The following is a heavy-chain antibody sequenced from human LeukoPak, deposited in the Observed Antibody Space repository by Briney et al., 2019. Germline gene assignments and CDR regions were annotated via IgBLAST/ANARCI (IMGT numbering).Heavy chain of an antibody. J-gene: IGHJ4*02. V-gene: IGHV4-59*01. CDR3: ARGFYSSSWYLFDY. CDR2: IYYSGST. D-gene: IGHD6-13*01. Sequence: PSETLSLTCTVSGGSISSYYWSWIRQPPGKGLEWIGYIYYSGSTNYNPSLKSRDTISVDTSKNQFSLKLSSVTAADTAVYYCARGFYSSSWYLFDYWGQGTLVTVSS. CDR1: GGSISSYY.